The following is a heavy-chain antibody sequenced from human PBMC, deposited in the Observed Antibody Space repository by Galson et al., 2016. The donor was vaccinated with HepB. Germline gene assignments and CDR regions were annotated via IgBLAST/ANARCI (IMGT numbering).Heavy chain of an antibody. CDR3: ARATEIPGTYWFDP. J-gene: IGHJ5*02. Sequence: SVKVSCKASGYTFTKYAITWVRQAPGQGLEWMGWINTNTGNPTYAQGFTGRFVFSLDTSVSTTYLQISSLKADDTALYFCARATEIPGTYWFDPWGQGTLVTVSS. V-gene: IGHV7-4-1*02. CDR2: INTNTGNP. CDR1: GYTFTKYA. D-gene: IGHD1-20*01.